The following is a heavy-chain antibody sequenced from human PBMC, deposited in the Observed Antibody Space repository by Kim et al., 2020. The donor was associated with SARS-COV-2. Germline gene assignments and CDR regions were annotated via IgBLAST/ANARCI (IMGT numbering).Heavy chain of an antibody. CDR2: ISSNGGST. CDR1: GFTFSSYA. Sequence: GGSLRLSCSASGFTFSSYAMHWVRQAPGKGLEYVSAISSNGGSTYYADSVKGRFTISRDNPKNTLYLQISSLRAEDTAVYYCVKTSYSSSWYGGAFDIWGRGTMVTVSS. D-gene: IGHD6-13*01. V-gene: IGHV3-64D*06. CDR3: VKTSYSSSWYGGAFDI. J-gene: IGHJ3*02.